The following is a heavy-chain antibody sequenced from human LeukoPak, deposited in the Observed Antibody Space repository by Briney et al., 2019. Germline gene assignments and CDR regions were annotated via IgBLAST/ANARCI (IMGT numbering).Heavy chain of an antibody. CDR1: GGTFSSYA. CDR2: IIPIFGTA. Sequence: TVKVSCKASGGTFSSYAISWVRQAPGQGLEWMGGIIPIFGTANYAQKFQGRVTITADESTSTAYMELSSLRSEDTAVYYCASPYDSSGYYYDYWGQGTLVTVSS. J-gene: IGHJ4*02. CDR3: ASPYDSSGYYYDY. D-gene: IGHD3-22*01. V-gene: IGHV1-69*01.